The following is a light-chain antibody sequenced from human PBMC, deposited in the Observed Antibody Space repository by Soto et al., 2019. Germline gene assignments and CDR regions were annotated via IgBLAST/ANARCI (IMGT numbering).Light chain of an antibody. CDR3: TSYASSVNYV. V-gene: IGLV2-14*01. Sequence: QSALTQPASVSGSPGQSITISCTGTSDDVGAFNYVSWYQQHPGKAPKLMIFEVSRRPSGVSNRFSGSKSGNTASLTISRLQAEDEADYYCTSYASSVNYVFGTGTKLTVL. J-gene: IGLJ1*01. CDR2: EVS. CDR1: SDDVGAFNY.